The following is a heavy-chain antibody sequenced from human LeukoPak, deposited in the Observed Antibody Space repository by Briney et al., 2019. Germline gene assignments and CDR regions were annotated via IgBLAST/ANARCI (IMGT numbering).Heavy chain of an antibody. V-gene: IGHV3-7*01. D-gene: IGHD7-27*01. J-gene: IGHJ6*02. Sequence: GGSLRLSCAAAGFTFGDYWMSWVRQAPGKGPEWVANIKKDGSEEHYVDSVKGRFTASRDNAQNSLFLQMNSLRVEDTAIYYCATYKNWVAGDVWGQGTTVSVSS. CDR2: IKKDGSEE. CDR1: GFTFGDYW. CDR3: ATYKNWVAGDV.